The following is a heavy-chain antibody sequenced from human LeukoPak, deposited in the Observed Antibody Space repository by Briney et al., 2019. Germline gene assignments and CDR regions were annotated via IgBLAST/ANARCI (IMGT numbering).Heavy chain of an antibody. J-gene: IGHJ4*02. D-gene: IGHD2-15*01. CDR1: GFTFSSYA. CDR2: ISGSGSST. CDR3: AKDLLALVVSPTFSFDY. Sequence: GGSLRLSCEASGFTFSSYAMSWVRQASGKGLEWVSAISGSGSSTYYADSVKGRFTISRDNSKSTLYLQMNSLRAEDTAVYYCAKDLLALVVSPTFSFDYWGQGTLVTVSS. V-gene: IGHV3-23*01.